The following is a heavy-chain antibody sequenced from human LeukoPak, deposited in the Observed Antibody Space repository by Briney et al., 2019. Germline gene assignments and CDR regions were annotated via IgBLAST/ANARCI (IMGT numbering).Heavy chain of an antibody. J-gene: IGHJ5*02. V-gene: IGHV4-59*01. Sequence: PSETLSLTCTVSGGSISSYYWSWIRQPPGKGLEWIGNIYYSGSTNYNPSLKSRVTISVDTSKKQFSLKLTSVTAADTAVYYCATGQQVNDHWGQGTLVTVSS. CDR3: ATGQQVNDH. CDR1: GGSISSYY. D-gene: IGHD6-13*01. CDR2: IYYSGST.